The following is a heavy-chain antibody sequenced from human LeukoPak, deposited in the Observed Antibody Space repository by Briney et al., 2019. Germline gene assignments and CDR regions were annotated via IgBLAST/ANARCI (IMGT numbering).Heavy chain of an antibody. J-gene: IGHJ6*03. CDR1: GYTFTGYY. Sequence: GASVKVSCKASGYTFTGYYMHWVRQAPGQGLEWMGWINPNSGGTNYAQKFQGRVTMTRDTSISTAYMELSRLRSDDTAVYYCARVLEVPAARDFYYYYYYMDVWGKGTTVTVSS. V-gene: IGHV1-2*02. CDR3: ARVLEVPAARDFYYYYYYMDV. D-gene: IGHD2-2*01. CDR2: INPNSGGT.